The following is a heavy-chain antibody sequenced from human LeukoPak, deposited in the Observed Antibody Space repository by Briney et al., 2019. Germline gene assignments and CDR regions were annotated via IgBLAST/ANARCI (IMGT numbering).Heavy chain of an antibody. V-gene: IGHV3-30-3*01. J-gene: IGHJ6*03. CDR3: ARDPYHIYGPTSSAMDV. CDR1: GFTFSSFS. CDR2: ISNDGSKK. D-gene: IGHD3-9*01. Sequence: PGGSLRLSCAASGFTFSSFSMHWVRQAPGKGLEWVAVISNDGSKKYFADSVKGRFTISRDNSKNTLYLQMNSLRTEDTAVYYCARDPYHIYGPTSSAMDVWGKGTTVTVSS.